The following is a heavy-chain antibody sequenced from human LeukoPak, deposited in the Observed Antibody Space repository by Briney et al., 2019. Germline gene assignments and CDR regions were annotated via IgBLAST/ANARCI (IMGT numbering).Heavy chain of an antibody. V-gene: IGHV4-4*02. Sequence: SGTLSLTCAVSGVSISSSNWWTWVRQPLGKGLEWVGEIYLRRNTNYNPSLESRVTISVDESNTQLSLRLESVTAADTAVYYCARGTITTVTDSWGPGTLVTVSS. CDR3: ARGTITTVTDS. D-gene: IGHD4-17*01. CDR1: GVSISSSNW. J-gene: IGHJ4*02. CDR2: IYLRRNT.